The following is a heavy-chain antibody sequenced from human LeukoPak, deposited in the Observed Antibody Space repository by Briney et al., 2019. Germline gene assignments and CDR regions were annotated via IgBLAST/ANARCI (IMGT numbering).Heavy chain of an antibody. CDR1: GFPFSSYA. CDR3: AKGSVAAAGTGSYFDY. J-gene: IGHJ4*02. V-gene: IGHV3-23*01. D-gene: IGHD6-13*01. CDR2: ICGSGGST. Sequence: PGGSLRLSCAASGFPFSSYAMTWVRPAPGEGLERVSSICGSGGSTYYADSVQGRFTISRDNSKNTLYLQMNSLRAEDTALYYCAKGSVAAAGTGSYFDYWGQGTLVTVSS.